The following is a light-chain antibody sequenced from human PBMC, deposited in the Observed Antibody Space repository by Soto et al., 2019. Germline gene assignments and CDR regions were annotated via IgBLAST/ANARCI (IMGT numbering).Light chain of an antibody. Sequence: AIRMAQSPSSFSASTLDRVTITFRASQGISSYLAWYQQKPGKAPKLLIYAASSLQSGVPSRFSGSGSGTDFTLTISRLETEDFAVYYCQQYGSSGTFGQGTKVDIK. CDR2: AAS. J-gene: IGKJ1*01. CDR1: QGISSY. CDR3: QQYGSSGT. V-gene: IGKV1-8*01.